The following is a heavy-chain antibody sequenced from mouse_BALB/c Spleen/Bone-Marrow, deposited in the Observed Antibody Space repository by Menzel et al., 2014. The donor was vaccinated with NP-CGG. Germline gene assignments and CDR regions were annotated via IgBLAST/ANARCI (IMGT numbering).Heavy chain of an antibody. CDR3: ARQILRGFAY. CDR2: ISSGGGST. CDR1: GFAFSSYD. D-gene: IGHD1-1*01. Sequence: EVMLVESGGGLVKPGGSLKLSCAASGFAFSSYDMSWVRQTPEKRLEWVAYISSGGGSTYYSDTVKGRFTISRDNAKNTLYLQMSSLKSEDTATYYCARQILRGFAYWGQGTLVTVSA. J-gene: IGHJ3*01. V-gene: IGHV5-12-1*01.